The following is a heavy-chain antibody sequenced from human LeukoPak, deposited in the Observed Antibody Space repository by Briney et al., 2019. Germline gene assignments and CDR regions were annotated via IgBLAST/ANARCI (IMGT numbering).Heavy chain of an antibody. CDR1: GFTFSSYA. V-gene: IGHV3-23*01. CDR2: ISGSGGST. Sequence: GASLRHSCAASGFTFSSYAMSWVRQAPGKGLEWVSAISGSGGSTYYADSVKGRFTISRDNSKNTLYLQMNSLRAEDTAVYYCANSYDFWSGFFDYWGQGTLVTVSS. D-gene: IGHD3-3*01. CDR3: ANSYDFWSGFFDY. J-gene: IGHJ4*02.